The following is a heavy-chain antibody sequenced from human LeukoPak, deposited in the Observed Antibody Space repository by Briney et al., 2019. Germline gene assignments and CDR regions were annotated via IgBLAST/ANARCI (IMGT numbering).Heavy chain of an antibody. CDR3: AKLGLRQYVSNGPAHY. D-gene: IGHD2-8*01. Sequence: ASPRVSCIDPVASFSDDAMSTVSDGPRKGLGWVSSFCINGDFIYSSDAVMGRFSINRDNSKNTLYVKMNSLRAEDKDLYYCAKLGLRQYVSNGPAHYWGQGTLVTVSS. V-gene: IGHV3-23*01. J-gene: IGHJ4*02. CDR2: FCINGDFI. CDR1: VASFSDDA.